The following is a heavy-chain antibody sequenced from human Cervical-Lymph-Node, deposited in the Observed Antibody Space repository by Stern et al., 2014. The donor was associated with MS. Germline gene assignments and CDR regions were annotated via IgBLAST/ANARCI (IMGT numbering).Heavy chain of an antibody. CDR1: GGSISSGSYY. D-gene: IGHD5-12*01. CDR2: IYTSGST. Sequence: QVQLQESGPGLVKPSQTLSLTCTVSGGSISSGSYYWSWIRQPAGTGLEWIGRIYTSGSTNYNPSLKSRVTISVDTSKNQFPLKLSLVTAADTAVYYCAVGYSGYWFDPWGQGTLVTVSS. V-gene: IGHV4-61*02. J-gene: IGHJ5*02. CDR3: AVGYSGYWFDP.